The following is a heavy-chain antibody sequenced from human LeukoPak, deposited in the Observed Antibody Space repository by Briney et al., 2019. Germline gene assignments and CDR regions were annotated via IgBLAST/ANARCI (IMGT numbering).Heavy chain of an antibody. CDR1: GYTFNGYY. CDR2: INPNSGGT. Sequence: SVKVSCQASGYTFNGYYMHWVLQAPGHGLESMGWINPNSGGTNYAQKFQGRVTMTRDTSISTAYMELSRLRSDDTAVYYCARDYGYCSSTSCPRSAFAIWGQGTMVTVSS. J-gene: IGHJ3*02. V-gene: IGHV1-2*02. D-gene: IGHD2-2*01. CDR3: ARDYGYCSSTSCPRSAFAI.